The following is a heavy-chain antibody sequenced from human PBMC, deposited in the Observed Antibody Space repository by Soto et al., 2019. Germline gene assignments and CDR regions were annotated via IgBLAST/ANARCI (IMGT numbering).Heavy chain of an antibody. V-gene: IGHV1-18*01. Sequence: ASVKVSCKASGYTFTSYGISWVRQAPGQGLEWMGWISAYNGNTNYAQKLQGRVTMTTDTSTSTAYMELRSLRSDDTAVYYCARGRLRFLEWLSAADDAFDIWGQGTMVTVSS. CDR2: ISAYNGNT. J-gene: IGHJ3*02. D-gene: IGHD3-3*01. CDR1: GYTFTSYG. CDR3: ARGRLRFLEWLSAADDAFDI.